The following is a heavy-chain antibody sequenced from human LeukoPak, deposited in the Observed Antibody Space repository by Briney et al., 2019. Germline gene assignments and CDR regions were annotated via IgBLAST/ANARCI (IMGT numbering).Heavy chain of an antibody. V-gene: IGHV4-30-4*01. J-gene: IGHJ4*02. CDR1: GGSLSSGNYY. CDR3: ARDTGYGDSAHFDY. CDR2: IYYSGST. Sequence: SQTLSLTCTVSGGSLSSGNYYWTWIRQPPGEGLEWIAYIYYSGSTYYNPSLKSRVTISVDTSKNQFSLKLSSVTAADTAVYYCARDTGYGDSAHFDYWGQGTLVTVSS. D-gene: IGHD4-17*01.